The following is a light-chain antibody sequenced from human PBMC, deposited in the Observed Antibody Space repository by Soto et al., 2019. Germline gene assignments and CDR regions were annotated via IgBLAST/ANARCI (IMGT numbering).Light chain of an antibody. Sequence: SYVLTQPPSVSVAPGQTARITCGGNNIGRKSVYWYQQKPGQAPVLVVFDDRDRPSGIPERFSGSNSGSTATLTISRVEAGDEADYYCQVWDISSDPNYVFGTGTKVTVL. V-gene: IGLV3-21*02. J-gene: IGLJ1*01. CDR2: DDR. CDR1: NIGRKS. CDR3: QVWDISSDPNYV.